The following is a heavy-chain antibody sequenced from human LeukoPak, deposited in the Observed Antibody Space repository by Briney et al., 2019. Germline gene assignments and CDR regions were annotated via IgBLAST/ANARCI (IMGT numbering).Heavy chain of an antibody. V-gene: IGHV4-39*01. CDR3: AGRSGYFDWLPSDY. J-gene: IGHJ4*02. CDR1: GGSISSSSYY. Sequence: KASETLSLTCTVSGGSISSSSYYWGWIRQPPGKGLEWIGSIYYSGSTYYNPSLKSRVTISVDTSKNQFSMKLSSVTAAETAVYYCAGRSGYFDWLPSDYWGQGTLVTVSS. D-gene: IGHD3-9*01. CDR2: IYYSGST.